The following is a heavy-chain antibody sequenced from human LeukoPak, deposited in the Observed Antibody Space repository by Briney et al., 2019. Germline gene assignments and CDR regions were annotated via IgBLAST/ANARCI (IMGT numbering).Heavy chain of an antibody. CDR1: GFTFSDYY. CDR2: ISSSGSTI. D-gene: IGHD3-3*01. J-gene: IGHJ4*02. V-gene: IGHV3-11*01. Sequence: GGSLRLSCAASGFTFSDYYMSWIRQAPGKGLEWVSYISSSGSTIYYADSVKGRFTISRDNAKNSLYLQMNSLRAEDTAVYYCAKGPNDFWSGYYEYYFDYWGQGTLVTVSS. CDR3: AKGPNDFWSGYYEYYFDY.